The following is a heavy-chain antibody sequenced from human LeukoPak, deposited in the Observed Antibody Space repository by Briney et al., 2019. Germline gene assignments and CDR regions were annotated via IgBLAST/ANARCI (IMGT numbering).Heavy chain of an antibody. J-gene: IGHJ4*02. CDR3: ARRRYCSGGSCYRLDY. CDR2: INHSGST. V-gene: IGHV4-34*01. CDR1: GVSFSGYY. Sequence: SETLSLTCAVYGVSFSGYYWSWLRQPPGKGLEWIGEINHSGSTNYNPSLKSRVTISVDTSKNQFSLKLSSVTAADTAVYYCARRRYCSGGSCYRLDYWGQGTLVTVSS. D-gene: IGHD2-15*01.